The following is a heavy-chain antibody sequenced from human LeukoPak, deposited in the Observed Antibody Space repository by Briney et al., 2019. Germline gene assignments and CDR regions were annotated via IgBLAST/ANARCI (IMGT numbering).Heavy chain of an antibody. CDR2: ISPSGGST. CDR3: ARVESWEHSGSSQDAFDI. J-gene: IGHJ3*02. CDR1: GYTFTNYY. V-gene: IGHV1-46*01. Sequence: ASVKVSCKASGYTFTNYYMHWVRQAPGQGLEWMGMISPSGGSTSYAQMFQGRVTMTRDRSTNTLYMELSSLRSEDTAVYYCARVESWEHSGSSQDAFDIWGQGTMVTVSS. D-gene: IGHD1-26*01.